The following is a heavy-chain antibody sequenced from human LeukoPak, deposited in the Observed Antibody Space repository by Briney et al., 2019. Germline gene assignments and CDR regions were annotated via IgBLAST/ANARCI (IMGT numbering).Heavy chain of an antibody. CDR3: ARDADTAMAHYYYYGMDV. CDR2: IWYDGSNK. Sequence: GGSLRLSCAASGFTFTDYGMHWVRQAPGRGLEWVAIIWYDGSNKYYADSVKGRFTISRDNSKDTLYLQMNSLRAEDTAVYYCARDADTAMAHYYYYGMDVWGQGTTVTVSS. CDR1: GFTFTDYG. V-gene: IGHV3-33*01. J-gene: IGHJ6*02. D-gene: IGHD5-18*01.